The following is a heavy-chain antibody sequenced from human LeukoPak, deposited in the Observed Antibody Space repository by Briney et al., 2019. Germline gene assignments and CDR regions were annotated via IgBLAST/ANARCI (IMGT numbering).Heavy chain of an antibody. V-gene: IGHV4-59*08. D-gene: IGHD6-13*01. CDR2: IYHSGST. CDR1: GGSISSHY. Sequence: SETLSLTCTVSGGSISSHYWSWIRQSPETGLEYIGYIYHSGSTNYNPPLKSRVTISVDTPKNQVSLKVSSVTAADTAVYYCAGSSSWYPATFDYWDHGTLVTVSS. J-gene: IGHJ4*01. CDR3: AGSSSWYPATFDY.